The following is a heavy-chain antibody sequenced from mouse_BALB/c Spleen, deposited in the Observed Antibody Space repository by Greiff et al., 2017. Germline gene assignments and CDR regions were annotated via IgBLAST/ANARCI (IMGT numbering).Heavy chain of an antibody. V-gene: IGHV2-6-7*01. D-gene: IGHD1-1*01. J-gene: IGHJ4*01. CDR3: ARGGYGRSYAMDD. Sequence: QVQLKESGPGLVAPSQSLSITCTVSGFSLTGYGVNWVRQPPGKGLEWLGMIWGDGSTDYNSALKSRLSISKDNSKSQVFLKMNSLQTDDTARYYCARGGYGRSYAMDDWGQGTSVTVSS. CDR2: IWGDGST. CDR1: GFSLTGYG.